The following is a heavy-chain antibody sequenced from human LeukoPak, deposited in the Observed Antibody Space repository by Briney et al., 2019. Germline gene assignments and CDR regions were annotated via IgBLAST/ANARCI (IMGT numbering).Heavy chain of an antibody. V-gene: IGHV4-39*01. D-gene: IGHD6-19*01. CDR1: GGSISSSSYY. CDR2: IYYSGDT. J-gene: IGHJ6*03. CDR3: ARHQWHYYYYMGV. Sequence: SETLSLTCTVSGGSISSSSYYWGWVRQPPGKGLEWIGSIYYSGDTYYNPSLKSRRVTISVDTSKNQFSLRLSSVTAADTAVYYCARHQWHYYYYMGVWGKGSTVTVSS.